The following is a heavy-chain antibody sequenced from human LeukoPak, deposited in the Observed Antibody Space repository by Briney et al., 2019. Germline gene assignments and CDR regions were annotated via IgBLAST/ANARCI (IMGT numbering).Heavy chain of an antibody. CDR1: GFTFSSYA. D-gene: IGHD2-2*01. J-gene: IGHJ3*02. V-gene: IGHV3-23*01. Sequence: GGSLRLSCAASGFTFSSYAMSWVRQAPGKGLEWFSAISGSGGSTHYADSVKGRFTISRDNSKNTLYLQMNSLRAEDTAVYYCAKDIVVVPAASDAFDIWGQGTTVSVSS. CDR2: ISGSGGST. CDR3: AKDIVVVPAASDAFDI.